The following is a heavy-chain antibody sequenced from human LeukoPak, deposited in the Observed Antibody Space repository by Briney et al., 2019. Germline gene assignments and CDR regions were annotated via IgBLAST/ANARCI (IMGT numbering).Heavy chain of an antibody. CDR1: GFTFTNYN. J-gene: IGHJ4*02. D-gene: IGHD3-9*01. V-gene: IGHV1-2*02. CDR3: ARSPHILTGEKFEY. Sequence: GASVKVSCKASGFTFTNYNLHWVRQAPGQRLEWMGWINPKSGGTNYAEKFQGRVTMTRDTSISTAYMEVIRLRSDDTAVYYCARSPHILTGEKFEYWGQGTRVTVSS. CDR2: INPKSGGT.